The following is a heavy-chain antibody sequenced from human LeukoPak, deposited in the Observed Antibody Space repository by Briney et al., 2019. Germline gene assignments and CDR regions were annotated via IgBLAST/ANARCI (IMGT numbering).Heavy chain of an antibody. CDR3: ARILTYASGSYFDY. Sequence: PGGSLRLSCGASGFTFSSNAMSWVRQAPGKGLEWVSAISGSGGFTHYADSVKGRFTISRDNSKNTLYLQMNSLRAEDTAVYYCARILTYASGSYFDYWGQGTLVTVSS. V-gene: IGHV3-23*01. CDR2: ISGSGGFT. J-gene: IGHJ4*02. D-gene: IGHD3-10*01. CDR1: GFTFSSNA.